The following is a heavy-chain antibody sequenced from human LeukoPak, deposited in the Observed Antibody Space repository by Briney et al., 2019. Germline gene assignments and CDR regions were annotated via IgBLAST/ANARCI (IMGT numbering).Heavy chain of an antibody. CDR1: GFTFSSYG. CDR3: AFGCSGGSCPLDYYYGMDV. J-gene: IGHJ6*02. V-gene: IGHV3-30*03. Sequence: PGRSLRLSCAASGFTFSSYGMHWVRQAPGKGLEWVAVISYDGSNKYYADSVKGRFTISRDNSKNTLYLQMNSLRAEDTAVYYCAFGCSGGSCPLDYYYGMDVWGQGTTVTVSS. D-gene: IGHD2-15*01. CDR2: ISYDGSNK.